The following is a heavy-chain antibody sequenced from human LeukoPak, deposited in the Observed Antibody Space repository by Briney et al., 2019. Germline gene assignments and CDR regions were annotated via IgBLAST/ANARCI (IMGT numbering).Heavy chain of an antibody. Sequence: SETLSLTCTVSGGSISGYYWSWIRQPPGKGLEWIGYIYYSGGTNYNPSLKSRVAISVDTSKNQFSLKLTSVTAADTAVYYCARGKGVGVNPLDYWGQGTLVTVSS. CDR3: ARGKGVGVNPLDY. V-gene: IGHV4-59*01. D-gene: IGHD1-26*01. CDR2: IYYSGGT. CDR1: GGSISGYY. J-gene: IGHJ4*02.